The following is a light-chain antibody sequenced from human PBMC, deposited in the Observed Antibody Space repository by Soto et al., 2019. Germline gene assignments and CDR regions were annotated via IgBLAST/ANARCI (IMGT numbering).Light chain of an antibody. Sequence: QSALTQPPSASGSPGQSVTISCTGTSRDVGGYNYVSWYQQHPGKAPKLMIYEVSKRPSGVPDRFSGSKSGNTASLTVSGLQAEDEADYYCNSYAGSNNLLFGGGTKLTVL. J-gene: IGLJ2*01. CDR1: SRDVGGYNY. V-gene: IGLV2-8*01. CDR3: NSYAGSNNLL. CDR2: EVS.